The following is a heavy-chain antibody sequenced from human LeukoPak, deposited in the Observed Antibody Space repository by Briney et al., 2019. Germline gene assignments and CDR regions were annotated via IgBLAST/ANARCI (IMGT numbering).Heavy chain of an antibody. CDR3: VRDTIFGVVMTYYFDY. D-gene: IGHD3-3*01. J-gene: IGHJ4*02. CDR2: INPSGCST. Sequence: ASVKVSCKASGYTFTSYYMHWVRQAPGQGLEWMGIINPSGCSTSYAQKFQGRVTMTRDTSTSTVYMELSSLRSEDTAVYYCVRDTIFGVVMTYYFDYWGQGTLVTVSS. V-gene: IGHV1-46*01. CDR1: GYTFTSYY.